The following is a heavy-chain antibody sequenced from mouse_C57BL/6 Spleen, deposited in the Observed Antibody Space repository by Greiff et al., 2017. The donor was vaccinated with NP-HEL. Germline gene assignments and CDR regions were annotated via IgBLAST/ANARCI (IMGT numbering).Heavy chain of an antibody. CDR3: ARWGTGYYFDY. Sequence: QVQLQKSGPELVKPGASVKISCKASGYAFSSSWMNWVKQRPGKGLEWIGRIYPGDGDTNYNGKFKGKATLTADKSSSTAYMQLSSLTSEDSAVYFCARWGTGYYFDYWGQGTTLTVSS. CDR1: GYAFSSSW. CDR2: IYPGDGDT. J-gene: IGHJ2*01. V-gene: IGHV1-82*01. D-gene: IGHD4-1*01.